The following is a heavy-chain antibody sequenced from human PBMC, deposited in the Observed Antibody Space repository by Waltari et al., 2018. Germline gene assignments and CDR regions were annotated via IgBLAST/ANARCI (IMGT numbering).Heavy chain of an antibody. CDR3: VRENIAAAGLES. V-gene: IGHV3-74*01. CDR1: GFIFSTYW. D-gene: IGHD6-13*01. Sequence: EVQLVESGGGLVQPGGSLRLSCVASGFIFSTYWMDWVRQAPGKGLVCVSRINSDGSSTTYADSVKGRFTISRDNAKNTLYLHISSLRAEDTAVYYCVRENIAAAGLESWGQGTLVTVSS. J-gene: IGHJ4*02. CDR2: INSDGSST.